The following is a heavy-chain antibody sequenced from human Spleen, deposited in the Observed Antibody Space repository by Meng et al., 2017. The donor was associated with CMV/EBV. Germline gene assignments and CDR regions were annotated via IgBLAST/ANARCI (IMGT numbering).Heavy chain of an antibody. CDR2: ISYDGSNK. CDR1: GFTYSSYP. D-gene: IGHD6-6*01. V-gene: IGHV3-30*04. J-gene: IGHJ6*02. Sequence: GGSLRLSCAASGFTYSSYPMNWVRQAPGKGLEWVAVISYDGSNKYYADSVKGRFTISRDNSKNTLYLQMNSLRAEDTAVYYCARIAARSGVYYGMDVWGQGTTVTVSS. CDR3: ARIAARSGVYYGMDV.